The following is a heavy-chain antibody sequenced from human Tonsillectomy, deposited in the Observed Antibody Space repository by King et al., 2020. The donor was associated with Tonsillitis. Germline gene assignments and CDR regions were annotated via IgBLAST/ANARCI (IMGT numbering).Heavy chain of an antibody. V-gene: IGHV3-66*01. CDR1: GFTVSSNY. CDR3: ARDSAAAGLFDY. CDR2: IYSGGST. D-gene: IGHD6-13*01. J-gene: IGHJ4*02. Sequence: EGQLVQSGGGLVQPGGSLRLSCAASGFTVSSNYMSWVRQAPGKGLEWVSVIYSGGSTYYADSVKGRFTISRDNSKNTLYLQMNSLRAEDTAVYYCARDSAAAGLFDYWDQGTLVTVSS.